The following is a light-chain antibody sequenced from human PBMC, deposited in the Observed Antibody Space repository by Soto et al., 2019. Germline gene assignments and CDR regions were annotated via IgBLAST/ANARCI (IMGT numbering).Light chain of an antibody. CDR2: NAS. V-gene: IGKV3-11*01. J-gene: IGKJ2*01. CDR1: QSVSSY. CDR3: QQRSNWPPRYT. Sequence: EIVLTQSPATLSLSPGERATISCRASQSVSSYLAWYQQKPGQAPRLLIYNASNRATGIPARFSGSGSGTDCSLTISSLEPEDVAVYYCQQRSNWPPRYTFGQGTKLEIK.